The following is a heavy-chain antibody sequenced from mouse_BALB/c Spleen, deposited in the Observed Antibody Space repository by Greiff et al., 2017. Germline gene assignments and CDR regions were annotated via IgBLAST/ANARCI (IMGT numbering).Heavy chain of an antibody. V-gene: IGHV3-6*02. Sequence: EVQLKESGPGLVKPSQSLSLTCSVTGYSITSGYYWNWIRQFPGNKLEWMGYISYDGSNNYNPSLKNRISITRDTSKNQFFLKLNSVTTEDTATYYCARGLWLDYWGQGTTLTVSS. J-gene: IGHJ2*01. CDR3: ARGLWLDY. D-gene: IGHD1-1*02. CDR1: GYSITSGYY. CDR2: ISYDGSN.